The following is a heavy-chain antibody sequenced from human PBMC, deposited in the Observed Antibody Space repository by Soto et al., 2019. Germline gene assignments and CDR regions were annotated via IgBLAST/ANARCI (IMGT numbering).Heavy chain of an antibody. V-gene: IGHV1-69*04. D-gene: IGHD3-10*01. J-gene: IGHJ6*03. CDR2: IIPILGIA. Sequence: SVKVSCKASGGTFSSYTISWVRQAPGQGLEWMGRIIPILGIANYAQKFQGRVTITADKSTSTAYMELSSLRSEDTAVYYCARDSAPSNYYYYYYMDVWGKGTTVTVSS. CDR1: GGTFSSYT. CDR3: ARDSAPSNYYYYYYMDV.